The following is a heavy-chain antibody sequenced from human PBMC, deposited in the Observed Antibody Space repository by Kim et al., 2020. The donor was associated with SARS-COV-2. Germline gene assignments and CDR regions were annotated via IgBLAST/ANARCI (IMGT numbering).Heavy chain of an antibody. V-gene: IGHV3-53*04. CDR1: GFTVSSNY. CDR2: IYSGGST. J-gene: IGHJ3*02. Sequence: GGSLRLSCAASGFTVSSNYMSWVRQAPGKGLEWVSVIYSGGSTYYADSVKGRFTISRHNSKNTLYLQMNSLRAEDTAVYYCASYGSGSPDAFDIWGQGTMVIVSS. D-gene: IGHD3-10*01. CDR3: ASYGSGSPDAFDI.